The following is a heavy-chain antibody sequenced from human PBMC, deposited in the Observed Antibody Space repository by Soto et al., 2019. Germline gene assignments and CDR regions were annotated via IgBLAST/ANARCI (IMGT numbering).Heavy chain of an antibody. CDR3: AREGYSNSPKPGGTRTYYYYGMDV. V-gene: IGHV4-30-4*01. D-gene: IGHD4-4*01. CDR1: GGSISSGDYY. CDR2: IYYSGST. Sequence: LCGGSISSGDYYWSWIRQPPGKGLEWIGYIYYSGSTYYNPSLKSRVTISVDTSKNQFSLKLSSVTAADTAVYYCAREGYSNSPKPGGTRTYYYYGMDVWGQGTTVTVSS. J-gene: IGHJ6*02.